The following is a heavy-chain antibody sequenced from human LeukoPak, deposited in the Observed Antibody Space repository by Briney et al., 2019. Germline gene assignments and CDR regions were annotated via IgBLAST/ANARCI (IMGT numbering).Heavy chain of an antibody. CDR1: GFTFTTFG. V-gene: IGHV3-48*01. Sequence: GGSLRLSCVASGFTFTTFGMNWVRQAPGKGLEWVSYISRRATTIYYADSVKGRFTISRDDAKSSLYLQMNSLRAEDTALYYCARMSSGYYDDYWGQGTLVTVSS. J-gene: IGHJ4*02. CDR2: ISRRATTI. CDR3: ARMSSGYYDDY. D-gene: IGHD3-22*01.